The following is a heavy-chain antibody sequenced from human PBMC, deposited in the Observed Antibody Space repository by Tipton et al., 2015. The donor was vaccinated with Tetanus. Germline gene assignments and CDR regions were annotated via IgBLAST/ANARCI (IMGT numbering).Heavy chain of an antibody. CDR3: AREMGSIAVAGRYYYYGMDV. Sequence: QSGAEVKKPGASVKVSCKASGYTFTSYDINWVRQATGQGLEWMGWMNPNSGNTGYAQKFQGRVTMTRNTSISTAYMELSSLRSEDTAVYYCAREMGSIAVAGRYYYYGMDVWGQGTTVTVSS. D-gene: IGHD6-19*01. V-gene: IGHV1-8*01. J-gene: IGHJ6*02. CDR2: MNPNSGNT. CDR1: GYTFTSYD.